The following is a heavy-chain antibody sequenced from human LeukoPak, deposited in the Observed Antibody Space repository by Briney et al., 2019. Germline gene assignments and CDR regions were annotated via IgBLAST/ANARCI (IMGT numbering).Heavy chain of an antibody. CDR3: AKWAYYYDSSGYYYFDY. CDR1: GFTFSSYG. D-gene: IGHD3-22*01. Sequence: GGSLRLSCAASGFTFSSYGMHWVRQAPGKGLEWVAFIRCDGSNKYYADSVKGRFTISRDNSKNTLYLQMNSLRAEDTAVYYCAKWAYYYDSSGYYYFDYWGQGTLVTVSS. J-gene: IGHJ4*02. V-gene: IGHV3-30*02. CDR2: IRCDGSNK.